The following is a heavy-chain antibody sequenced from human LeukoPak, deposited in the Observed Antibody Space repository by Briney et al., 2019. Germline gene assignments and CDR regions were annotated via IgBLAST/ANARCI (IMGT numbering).Heavy chain of an antibody. CDR3: AKDYYDTNGYPDY. V-gene: IGHV3-23*01. D-gene: IGHD3-22*01. J-gene: IGHJ4*02. Sequence: GGSLRLSCAASGFTFRSYAMNWVRQAPGKGLEWVAVISGSGGSTYYADSVKGRFTISRDNSKNTLYLQVNSLGAEDTAVYYCAKDYYDTNGYPDYWGRGTLVTVSS. CDR2: ISGSGGST. CDR1: GFTFRSYA.